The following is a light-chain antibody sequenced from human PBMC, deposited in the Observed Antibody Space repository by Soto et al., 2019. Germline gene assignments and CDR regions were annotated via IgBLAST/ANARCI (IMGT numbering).Light chain of an antibody. Sequence: DIVMTQSPLSLPVTPGEAASISCRSSQSLLHTNGYTYLDWYLQKPGQSPQLLIYLGSHRASGVPNRFSGSRSGTYFTLKISRVESEDVGVYYCMQTLQLPLTFGGGTKVEIK. J-gene: IGKJ4*01. CDR2: LGS. CDR1: QSLLHTNGYTY. CDR3: MQTLQLPLT. V-gene: IGKV2-28*01.